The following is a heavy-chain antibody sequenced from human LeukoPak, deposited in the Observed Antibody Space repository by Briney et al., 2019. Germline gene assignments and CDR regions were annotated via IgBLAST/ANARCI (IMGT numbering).Heavy chain of an antibody. CDR1: GGSISSYY. Sequence: PSETLSLTCTVSGGSISSYYWSWIRQPPGKGLEWIGYIYYSGSTKYNPSLKSRVTISVDTSKNQFSLNLSSVTAADTAVYYCAGMTTILGWVDPWGEGTLASVSS. J-gene: IGHJ5*01. V-gene: IGHV4-59*01. CDR3: AGMTTILGWVDP. CDR2: IYYSGST. D-gene: IGHD5-24*01.